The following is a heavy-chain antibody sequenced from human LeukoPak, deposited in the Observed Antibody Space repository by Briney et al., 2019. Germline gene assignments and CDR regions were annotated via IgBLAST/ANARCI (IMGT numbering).Heavy chain of an antibody. V-gene: IGHV3-20*04. J-gene: IGHJ4*02. CDR1: GFTFDYYG. D-gene: IGHD4-17*01. Sequence: GGSLRLSCAASGFTFDYYGMSWVRHAPGKGLEWVSGINWNGGSTVYADSVKGRFTISRDNAKNSLYLQMNSLRAEDTALYYCARDRTVTTSLLDYWGQGTLVTVSS. CDR3: ARDRTVTTSLLDY. CDR2: INWNGGST.